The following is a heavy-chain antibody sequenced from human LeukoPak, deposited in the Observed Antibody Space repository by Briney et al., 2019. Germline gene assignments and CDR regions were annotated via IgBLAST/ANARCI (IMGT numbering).Heavy chain of an antibody. V-gene: IGHV3-23*01. CDR3: AKGGYALDY. J-gene: IGHJ4*02. Sequence: GGSLRLSCAASGFIVSSNYMSWVRQAPGKGLEWVSAISGSGGSTYYADSVKGRFTISRDNSKNTLYLQMNSLRAEDTAVYYCAKGGYALDYWGQGTLVTVSS. CDR2: ISGSGGST. D-gene: IGHD5-12*01. CDR1: GFIVSSNY.